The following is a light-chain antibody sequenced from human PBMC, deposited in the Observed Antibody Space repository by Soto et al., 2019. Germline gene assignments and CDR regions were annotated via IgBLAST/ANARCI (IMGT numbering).Light chain of an antibody. V-gene: IGKV1-33*01. J-gene: IGKJ3*01. CDR1: QNINIY. CDR2: DAS. CDR3: QPYDDLPFT. Sequence: DIQMTQSPSSLSASVGDRVTITCQASQNINIYLNWYQQSPGRAPKLLIYDASSLEKGVPSRFSGTGSGTHFTLTIRSLQPEDIATYYCQPYDDLPFTFGPGTKVDIK.